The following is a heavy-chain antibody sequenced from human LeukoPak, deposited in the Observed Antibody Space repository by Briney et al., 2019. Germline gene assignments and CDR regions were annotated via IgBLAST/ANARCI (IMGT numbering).Heavy chain of an antibody. CDR2: LHSGGRT. CDR1: GFTFSSYA. D-gene: IGHD4-23*01. J-gene: IGHJ4*02. Sequence: GGSLRLSCAASGFTFSSYAITWVRQAPGKGLEWVSVLHSGGRTFYADSVRGRFTISTDTSKNILYLHMNSLRADDTAVYYCARDPSGNLHFDYWGQGTLVTVSS. CDR3: ARDPSGNLHFDY. V-gene: IGHV3-23*03.